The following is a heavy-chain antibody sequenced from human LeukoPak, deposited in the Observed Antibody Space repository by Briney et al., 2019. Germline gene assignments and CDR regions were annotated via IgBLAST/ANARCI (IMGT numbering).Heavy chain of an antibody. CDR1: GGSISNSSYY. V-gene: IGHV4-39*07. D-gene: IGHD6-19*01. CDR3: ARGYSSGLGTWRVAVPPDY. J-gene: IGHJ4*02. Sequence: SSETLSLTCTVSGGSISNSSYYWGWIRQPPGKGLEWIASIYYSGTTYYNPSLKSRVTISVDTSKNQFSLKLSSVTAADTVVYYCARGYSSGLGTWRVAVPPDYWGQGTLVTVSS. CDR2: IYYSGTT.